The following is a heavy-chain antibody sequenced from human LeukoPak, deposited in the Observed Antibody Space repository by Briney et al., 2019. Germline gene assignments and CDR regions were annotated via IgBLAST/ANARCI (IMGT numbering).Heavy chain of an antibody. Sequence: PGGSLRLSCAASGFTFSIYSMNWVRQAPGKGLEWVSYISSVSTTTYYADSVKGRFTISRDNAKNSLYLQINSLRDEDTAVYYCTRERSAHAFDIWGQGTMVTVSS. CDR3: TRERSAHAFDI. CDR1: GFTFSIYS. V-gene: IGHV3-48*02. D-gene: IGHD3-3*01. CDR2: ISSVSTTT. J-gene: IGHJ3*02.